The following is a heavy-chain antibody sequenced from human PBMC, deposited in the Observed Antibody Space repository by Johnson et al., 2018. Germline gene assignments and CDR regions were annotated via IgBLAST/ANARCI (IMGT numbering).Heavy chain of an antibody. V-gene: IGHV3-9*01. CDR3: AKANSSSYYYDYMDV. CDR1: GFTFDDYA. Sequence: VQLVESGGGLVQPGRSLRLSCAASGFTFDDYAMHWVRQAPGKGLEWVSGISWNSGSIGYADSVKGRFTISRDNAKTSLYLQRKSLRAEDTALYYCAKANSSSYYYDYMDVWGKGTTVTVSS. D-gene: IGHD6-13*01. J-gene: IGHJ6*03. CDR2: ISWNSGSI.